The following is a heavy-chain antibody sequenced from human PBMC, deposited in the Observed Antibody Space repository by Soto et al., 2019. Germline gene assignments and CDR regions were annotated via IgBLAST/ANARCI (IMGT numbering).Heavy chain of an antibody. J-gene: IGHJ5*01. D-gene: IGHD2-21*01. CDR3: VRRVASGHRSWFDS. Sequence: QVELVQSGAEVKKPGASVKVSCQASEDTFTHYDINWVRQATGRGLEWMGLLNPNTGNTDYAHKFQGRVTMTRDTSTRTVLMELYGVKSDDTAVYYCVRRVASGHRSWFDSWGQGILVSVSS. CDR2: LNPNTGNT. V-gene: IGHV1-8*01. CDR1: EDTFTHYD.